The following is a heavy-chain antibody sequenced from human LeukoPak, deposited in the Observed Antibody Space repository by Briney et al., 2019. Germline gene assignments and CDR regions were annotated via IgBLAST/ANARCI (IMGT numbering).Heavy chain of an antibody. D-gene: IGHD4-17*01. CDR2: IRYDGSNK. CDR1: GFTFSSYD. J-gene: IGHJ4*02. CDR3: CSSGGDYFSFDY. Sequence: GGSLRLSCAASGFTFSSYDMHWVRQAPGKGLEWVAFIRYDGSNKYYADSVKGRFTISRDNSKNTLYLQMNSLRAEDTAVYYSCSSGGDYFSFDYWGQGTLVTVSS. V-gene: IGHV3-30*02.